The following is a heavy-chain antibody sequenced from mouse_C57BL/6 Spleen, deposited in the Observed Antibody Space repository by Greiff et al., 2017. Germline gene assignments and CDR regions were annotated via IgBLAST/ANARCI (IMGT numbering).Heavy chain of an antibody. CDR1: GFSLTSYG. CDR3: ARGYAMDY. CDR2: IWGIGST. J-gene: IGHJ4*01. Sequence: ESGPGLVAPSQSLSITCTVSGFSLTSYGVDWVRPSPGKGLEWLGVIWGIGSTNYNSAPKSILSISKDNSKSQVFFKMNSLQTDGTAMCYCARGYAMDYWGQGTSVTVSS. V-gene: IGHV2-6*01.